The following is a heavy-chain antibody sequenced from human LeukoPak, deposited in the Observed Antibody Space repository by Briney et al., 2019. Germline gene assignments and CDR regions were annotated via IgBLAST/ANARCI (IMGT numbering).Heavy chain of an antibody. J-gene: IGHJ3*02. CDR2: INPNSGGT. D-gene: IGHD3-9*01. CDR3: ARRRYDILTGNAFDI. CDR1: GYTFTGYY. V-gene: IGHV1-2*02. Sequence: ASVKVSCKASGYTFTGYYMHWVRQAPGQGLEWMGWINPNSGGTNYAQKFQGRVTMTRDTSISTAYMELSRLRSDDTAVYYCARRRYDILTGNAFDIWGQGTMVTVSS.